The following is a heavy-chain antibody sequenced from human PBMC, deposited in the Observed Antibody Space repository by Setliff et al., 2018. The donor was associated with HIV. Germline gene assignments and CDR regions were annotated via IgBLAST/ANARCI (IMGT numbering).Heavy chain of an antibody. CDR2: IKSKTDGGAI. CDR3: TTDAGYSSRWYGD. J-gene: IGHJ4*02. D-gene: IGHD6-13*01. V-gene: IGHV3-15*01. Sequence: PGGSLRLSCAASGFTFSNAWMNWVRQAPGKGLEWVGRIKSKTDGGAIDYAAPVKGRFTISRDDSKTTLYLQMDSLKTEDTAVYYCTTDAGYSSRWYGDWGQGTQVTVSS. CDR1: GFTFSNAW.